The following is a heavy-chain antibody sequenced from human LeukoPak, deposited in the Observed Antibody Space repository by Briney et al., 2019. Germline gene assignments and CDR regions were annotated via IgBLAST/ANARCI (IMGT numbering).Heavy chain of an antibody. J-gene: IGHJ4*02. V-gene: IGHV3-7*01. D-gene: IGHD3-22*01. Sequence: GGSLRFSCAASGFTFTTYYMSWVRQAPGKGLEWVANINQDGGEKYSVDSVKGRFTVSRDNAKNSLYLQMNSLRAEDTAVYYCANYDSDGGKVNYWGQGTLVTVSS. CDR1: GFTFTTYY. CDR2: INQDGGEK. CDR3: ANYDSDGGKVNY.